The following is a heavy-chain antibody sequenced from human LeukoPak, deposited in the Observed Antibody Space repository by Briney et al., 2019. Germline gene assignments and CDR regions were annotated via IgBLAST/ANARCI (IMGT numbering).Heavy chain of an antibody. D-gene: IGHD6-6*01. CDR2: IYYSGST. J-gene: IGHJ4*02. Sequence: SETLSLTCTVSGGSISSSSYYWGWIRQPPGKGLEWIGSIYYSGSTYYNPSLKSRVTISVDTSKNQFSLKLSSVTAADTAVYYCAGGNSSSSLDYWGQGTLVTVSS. CDR1: GGSISSSSYY. V-gene: IGHV4-39*07. CDR3: AGGNSSSSLDY.